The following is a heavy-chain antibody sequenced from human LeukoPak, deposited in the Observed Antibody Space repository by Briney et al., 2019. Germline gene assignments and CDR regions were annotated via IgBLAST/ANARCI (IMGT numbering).Heavy chain of an antibody. V-gene: IGHV1-69*13. J-gene: IGHJ5*02. Sequence: SVKLTCKASGGTISSFSISWLRQAPAQELQELGGIIPIFGTANYAQKFQGRVTITADESTSTAYMELSSLRSEDTAVYYCARVPCITTGCSAINWFDPWGQGTLVTVSS. D-gene: IGHD2-2*01. CDR3: ARVPCITTGCSAINWFDP. CDR2: IIPIFGTA. CDR1: GGTISSFS.